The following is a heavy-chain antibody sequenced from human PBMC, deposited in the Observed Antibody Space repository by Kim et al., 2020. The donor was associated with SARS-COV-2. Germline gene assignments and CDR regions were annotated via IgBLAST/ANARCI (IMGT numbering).Heavy chain of an antibody. CDR1: GGTFSSYA. V-gene: IGHV1-69*13. D-gene: IGHD6-6*01. CDR2: IIPIFGTA. Sequence: SVKVSCKASGGTFSSYAISWVRQAPGQGLEWMGGIIPIFGTANYAQKFQGRVTITADESTSTAYMELSSLRSEDTAVYYCASRTPYSSPSYYYYYGMDVWGQGTPVTVSS. CDR3: ASRTPYSSPSYYYYYGMDV. J-gene: IGHJ6*02.